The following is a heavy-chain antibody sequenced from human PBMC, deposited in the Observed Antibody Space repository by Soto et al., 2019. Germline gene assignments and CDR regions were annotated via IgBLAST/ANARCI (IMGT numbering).Heavy chain of an antibody. J-gene: IGHJ4*02. CDR2: ISYDGSNK. CDR1: GFTFSSYA. Sequence: QVQLVESGGGVVQPGRSLRLSCAASGFTFSSYAMHWVRQAPGKGLEWVAVISYDGSNKYYADSVKGRFTISRDNSKNTLYLQMNSLRAEDTAVYYCEMEGWLVRGWGQGTLVTVSS. V-gene: IGHV3-30-3*01. D-gene: IGHD6-19*01. CDR3: EMEGWLVRG.